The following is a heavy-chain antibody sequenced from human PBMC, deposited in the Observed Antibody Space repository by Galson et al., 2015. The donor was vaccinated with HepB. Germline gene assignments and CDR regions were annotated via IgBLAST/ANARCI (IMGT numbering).Heavy chain of an antibody. CDR3: ARAIGNYHVLTGYYRYYFDY. D-gene: IGHD3-9*01. V-gene: IGHV1-18*01. J-gene: IGHJ4*02. CDR2: ISAYNGNT. Sequence: SVKVSCKASGYTFTSYTMSWVRQAPGQGLEWMGWISAYNGNTNYAQKLQGRVTMTTDTSTSTAYMELRSLRSDDTAVYYCARAIGNYHVLTGYYRYYFDYRGQGTLVTVSS. CDR1: GYTFTSYT.